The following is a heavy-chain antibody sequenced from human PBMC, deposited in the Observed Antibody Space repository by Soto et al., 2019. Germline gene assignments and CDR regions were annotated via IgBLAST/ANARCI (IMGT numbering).Heavy chain of an antibody. J-gene: IGHJ4*01. CDR1: GYTFTTCD. CDR3: ASGAGQVHGVGGPFDY. Sequence: ASVKFSWKTAGYTFTTCDINWVRQAPGQALDWVGWINTYNGNTNYAQKLQGRITMTTDTSTSSAYMELRSLRSDATAVYYCASGAGQVHGVGGPFDYWGQ. V-gene: IGHV1-18*04. CDR2: INTYNGNT. D-gene: IGHD3-3*01.